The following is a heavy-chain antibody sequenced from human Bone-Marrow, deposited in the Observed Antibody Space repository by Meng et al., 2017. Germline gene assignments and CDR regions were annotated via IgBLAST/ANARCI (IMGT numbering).Heavy chain of an antibody. J-gene: IGHJ4*02. D-gene: IGHD3-16*02. CDR3: ARGYYDYVWGSYPQGVYFDY. V-gene: IGHV4-39*07. CDR2: IYYSGST. Sequence: SETLSLTCTVSGGSLSSSSDYWGWSRQPPGRGLEWIGSIYYSGSTYYNPSLKSRVTISVDTSKNQFSLKLSSVTAADTAVYYCARGYYDYVWGSYPQGVYFDYWGQGTLVTVSS. CDR1: GGSLSSSSDY.